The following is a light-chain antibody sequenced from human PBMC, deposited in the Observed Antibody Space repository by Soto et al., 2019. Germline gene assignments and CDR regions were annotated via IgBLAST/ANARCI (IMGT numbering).Light chain of an antibody. CDR1: TGAVTSDYH. Sequence: QAVVTQEPSVTVSPGGTGTLTCASSTGAVTSDYHANWFQQKPGQAPRALIYSTGNKHSWTPARFSGSLLGGKAALTLSGVQPEDEAEYYCLLYYAGAPAFGGGTKVTVL. CDR2: STG. CDR3: LLYYAGAPA. V-gene: IGLV7-43*01. J-gene: IGLJ3*02.